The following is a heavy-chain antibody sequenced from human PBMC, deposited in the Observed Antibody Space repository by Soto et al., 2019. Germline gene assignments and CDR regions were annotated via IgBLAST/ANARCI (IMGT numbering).Heavy chain of an antibody. V-gene: IGHV1-18*01. CDR1: GYTFTSYV. CDR2: ISAYNGNT. CDR3: ARASLSSGSYYKHFDY. J-gene: IGHJ4*02. Sequence: GASVKVSCKSSGYTFTSYVISWVRQAPGQGLEWMGWISAYNGNTNYAQKLQGRVTMTTDTSTSTAYMELSSLRSEDTAVYYCARASLSSGSYYKHFDYWGQGTLVTVSS. D-gene: IGHD3-10*02.